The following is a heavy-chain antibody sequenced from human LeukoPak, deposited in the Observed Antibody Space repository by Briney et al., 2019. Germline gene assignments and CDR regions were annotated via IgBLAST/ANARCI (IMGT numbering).Heavy chain of an antibody. J-gene: IGHJ4*02. CDR3: ARDLYEYKSASFSGY. CDR2: IIPILGVA. Sequence: SVKVSCKASGGAFSNYGISWVRQAPGQGLEWMGGIIPILGVANYAQKLQGRVTITADKSTSTAYRELSSLRSEDTAVYYCARDLYEYKSASFSGYWGQGTLVTVSS. V-gene: IGHV1-69*10. CDR1: GGAFSNYG. D-gene: IGHD6-6*01.